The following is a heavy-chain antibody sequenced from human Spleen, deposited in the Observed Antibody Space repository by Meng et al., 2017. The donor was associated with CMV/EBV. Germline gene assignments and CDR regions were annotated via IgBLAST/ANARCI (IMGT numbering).Heavy chain of an antibody. D-gene: IGHD3-22*01. J-gene: IGHJ4*02. CDR1: GYTFTGYY. CDR2: INPNSGGT. Sequence: QGRLVQSGAEVKKPGASVKVSCKASGYTFTGYYMHWVRQAPGQGLEWMGWINPNSGGTNYAQKFQGRVTMTRDTSISTAYMELSRLRSDDTAVYYCARDVSGGYLGRLSYYFDYWGQGTLVTVSS. CDR3: ARDVSGGYLGRLSYYFDY. V-gene: IGHV1-2*02.